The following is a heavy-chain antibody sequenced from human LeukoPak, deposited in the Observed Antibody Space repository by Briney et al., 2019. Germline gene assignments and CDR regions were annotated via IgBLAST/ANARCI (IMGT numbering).Heavy chain of an antibody. CDR2: IRYDGSNK. J-gene: IGHJ4*02. V-gene: IGHV3-30*02. Sequence: GGTLRLSCAASGFTFSSYGMHWVRQAPGKGLEWVAFIRYDGSNKYYADSVKGRFTISRDNSKNTLYLQMNSLRAEDTAVYYCAKDSSTYYYGSGSYGGSVDYWGQGTLVTVSS. CDR3: AKDSSTYYYGSGSYGGSVDY. CDR1: GFTFSSYG. D-gene: IGHD3-10*01.